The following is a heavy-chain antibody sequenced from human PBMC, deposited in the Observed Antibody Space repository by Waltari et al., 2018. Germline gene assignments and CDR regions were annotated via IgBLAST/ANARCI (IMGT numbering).Heavy chain of an antibody. J-gene: IGHJ4*02. CDR3: ARLDSRSGSYYFDY. D-gene: IGHD1-26*01. Sequence: QLQLQESGPGLVKPSETLSLTCTVPGGSISSSNYYWGCIRHPPGKGLEWIGNIYYSGSTYYNPSLKSRVTIYIDTSKNQFSLKLSSVTAADTAVYFCARLDSRSGSYYFDYWGQGTLVTVSS. V-gene: IGHV4-39*01. CDR2: IYYSGST. CDR1: GGSISSSNYY.